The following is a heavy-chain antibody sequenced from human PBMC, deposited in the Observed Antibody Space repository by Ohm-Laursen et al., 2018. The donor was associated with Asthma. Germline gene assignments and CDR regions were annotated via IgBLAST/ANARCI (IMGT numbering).Heavy chain of an antibody. CDR2: TGGSTTST. CDR3: AAQYYDILTGYTLDY. D-gene: IGHD3-9*01. J-gene: IGHJ4*02. V-gene: IGHV3-23*01. Sequence: GSLRLSCAASGFTFNTYAMAWVRQAPGKGLEWVSTTGGSTTSTFYADSVKGRFTISRDTFKSTLYLQMDSLRAEDTAVYYCAAQYYDILTGYTLDYWGQGTLVTVSS. CDR1: GFTFNTYA.